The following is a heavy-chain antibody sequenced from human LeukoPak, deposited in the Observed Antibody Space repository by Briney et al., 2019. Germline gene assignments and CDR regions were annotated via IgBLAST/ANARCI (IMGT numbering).Heavy chain of an antibody. CDR1: GFTFSSYS. D-gene: IGHD1-26*01. V-gene: IGHV3-48*01. Sequence: HTGGSLRLSCAASGFTFSSYSMNWVRQAPGKGLEWVSYISSSSSTIYYADSVKGRFTISRDNAKNSLYLQMNSLRAEDTAVYYCARASNTQWELLLARYWGQGTLVTVSS. CDR2: ISSSSSTI. CDR3: ARASNTQWELLLARY. J-gene: IGHJ4*02.